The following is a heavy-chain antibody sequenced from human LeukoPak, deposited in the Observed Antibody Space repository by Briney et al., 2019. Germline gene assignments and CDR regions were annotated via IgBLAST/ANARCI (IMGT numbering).Heavy chain of an antibody. D-gene: IGHD2-2*02. CDR1: GFTFSSYG. CDR2: ISGSGGST. J-gene: IGHJ6*03. Sequence: GSLRLSCAASGFTFSSYGMSWVRQAPGKGLEWVSAISGSGGSTYYADSVKGRFTISRDNAKNSLYLQMNSLRAEDTAVYYCARVGVAVPAAISYYYYMDVWGKRTTVTISS. CDR3: ARVGVAVPAAISYYYYMDV. V-gene: IGHV3-23*01.